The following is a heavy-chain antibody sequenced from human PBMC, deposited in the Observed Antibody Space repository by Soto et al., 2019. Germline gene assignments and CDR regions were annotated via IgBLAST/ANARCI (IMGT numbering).Heavy chain of an antibody. Sequence: QITLKESGPTLVKPTQTLTLTCTFSGFSLNTRGVGVGWIRQPPGKALEWLALISWDGEKRYSPSLKSRLTNTKDTSENQVVLTLTTMDPVDTATYYCAHRRGDLLTGPYYWDYWGQGTLVTVSS. D-gene: IGHD3-9*01. V-gene: IGHV2-5*02. CDR1: GFSLNTRGVG. CDR2: ISWDGEK. CDR3: AHRRGDLLTGPYYWDY. J-gene: IGHJ4*02.